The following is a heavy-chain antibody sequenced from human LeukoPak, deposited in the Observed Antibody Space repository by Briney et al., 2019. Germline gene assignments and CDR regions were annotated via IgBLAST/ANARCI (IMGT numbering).Heavy chain of an antibody. Sequence: SETLSLTCTVSGGSISSGNYFWIWIRQPAGEGLEWIGYIHYSGSTSYNPSLKSRITISVDTPKNQLSLILNSVTAADTAVYYCAREYSAFEIWGQGTMVTVS. V-gene: IGHV4-61*10. CDR3: AREYSAFEI. CDR2: IHYSGST. J-gene: IGHJ3*02. D-gene: IGHD1-1*01. CDR1: GGSISSGNYF.